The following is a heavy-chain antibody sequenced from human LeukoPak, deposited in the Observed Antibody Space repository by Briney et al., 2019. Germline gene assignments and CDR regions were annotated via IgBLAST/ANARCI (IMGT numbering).Heavy chain of an antibody. Sequence: SETLSLTCTVSGGSISSYYWSWIRQPPGKGLEWIGYIYYSGSANYTPSLKSRVTISVDTSKNQFSLKLSSVTAADTAVYYCARLPGFRDAFDIWGQGTMVTVSS. J-gene: IGHJ3*02. CDR1: GGSISSYY. V-gene: IGHV4-59*08. CDR3: ARLPGFRDAFDI. CDR2: IYYSGSA.